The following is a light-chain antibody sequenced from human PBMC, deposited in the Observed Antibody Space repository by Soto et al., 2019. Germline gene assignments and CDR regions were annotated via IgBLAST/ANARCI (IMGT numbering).Light chain of an antibody. Sequence: QYVLTQARSVSGCPGQSVTISCTGTSSDVGGYTYVAWYQQHPGKAPKLMIYDVSKRPSGVPDRFSGSNSGNTASLTISGLQAEDEADYYCCSYAGSYTFGVFGTGTKVTV. CDR3: CSYAGSYTFGV. CDR2: DVS. J-gene: IGLJ1*01. V-gene: IGLV2-11*01. CDR1: SSDVGGYTY.